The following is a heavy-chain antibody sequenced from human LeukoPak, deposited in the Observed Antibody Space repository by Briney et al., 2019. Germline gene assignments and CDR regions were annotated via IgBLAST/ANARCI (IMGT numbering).Heavy chain of an antibody. J-gene: IGHJ3*02. CDR2: IGGGGDDT. CDR1: GFPFNNYA. D-gene: IGHD5-24*01. Sequence: GGSLRLSCAVSGFPFNNYAMGWVRQTPGKGLQWISTIGGGGDDTAYTDSVKGRFTISRDNSKNTLHLQMNSLRAEDTAVYYCAKDGPRRDGYNSAFDIWGQGTMVTVSS. V-gene: IGHV3-23*01. CDR3: AKDGPRRDGYNSAFDI.